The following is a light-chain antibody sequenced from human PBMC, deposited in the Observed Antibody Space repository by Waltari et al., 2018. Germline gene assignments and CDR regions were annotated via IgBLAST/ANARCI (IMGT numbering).Light chain of an antibody. V-gene: IGLV6-57*01. CDR3: QSYDTSNHGV. Sequence: FLLTQPHSVSESPGMTVTISCTRSSGSIAVNFVQWYQQRPGSSPTPVIYEDKLRPSGVPDRFSGSIDISSNSAFLTISGLTTEDEADYYCQSYDTSNHGVFGGGTKLTVL. CDR1: SGSIAVNF. CDR2: EDK. J-gene: IGLJ3*02.